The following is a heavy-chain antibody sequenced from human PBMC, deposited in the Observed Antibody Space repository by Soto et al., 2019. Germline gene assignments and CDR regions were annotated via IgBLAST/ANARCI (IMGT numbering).Heavy chain of an antibody. CDR2: IIPILGIA. J-gene: IGHJ6*02. CDR1: VGTFSSYT. CDR3: ARDRALTDV. D-gene: IGHD3-10*01. Sequence: SVKASCKASVGTFSSYTIRWLRQAPGQGIEWMGRIIPILGIANYAQKFQGRVTITADKSTSTAYMELSSLRSEDTAVYYCARDRALTDVWGQGTTVXVSS. V-gene: IGHV1-69*04.